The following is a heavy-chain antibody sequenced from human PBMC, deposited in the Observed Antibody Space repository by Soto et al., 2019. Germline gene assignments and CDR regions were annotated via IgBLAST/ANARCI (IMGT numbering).Heavy chain of an antibody. CDR2: ISGSGAST. Sequence: GGSLRLSCAASGFTVSSYAMSWVRQAPGKGLEWVSAISGSGASTHYADSVKGRFTISRDDSKNTLYLQMNSLRAEDTAVYYCAKGPPRYCTDGVCYTRYYYMDVWGKGTTVTVSS. CDR1: GFTVSSYA. D-gene: IGHD2-8*01. J-gene: IGHJ6*03. CDR3: AKGPPRYCTDGVCYTRYYYMDV. V-gene: IGHV3-23*01.